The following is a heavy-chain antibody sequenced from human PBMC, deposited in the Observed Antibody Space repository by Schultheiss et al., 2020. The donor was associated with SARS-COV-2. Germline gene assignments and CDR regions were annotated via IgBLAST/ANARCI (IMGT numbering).Heavy chain of an antibody. Sequence: ASVKVSCKASGYTFTDYYVHWVRQAPGQGLEWMGWISAYNGNTNYAQKLQGRLTMTTDTSTSTAYMELSSLRSEDTAVYYCARGRESQWYQLLWGYYYGMDVWGQGTTVTVAS. CDR1: GYTFTDYY. CDR3: ARGRESQWYQLLWGYYYGMDV. V-gene: IGHV1-18*04. J-gene: IGHJ6*02. D-gene: IGHD2-2*01. CDR2: ISAYNGNT.